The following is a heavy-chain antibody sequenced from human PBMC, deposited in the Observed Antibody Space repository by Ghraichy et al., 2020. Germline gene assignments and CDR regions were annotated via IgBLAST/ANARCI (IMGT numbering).Heavy chain of an antibody. J-gene: IGHJ5*02. D-gene: IGHD4-23*01. CDR1: GGSFSGYY. CDR2: INHSGST. Sequence: SETLSLTCAVYGGSFSGYYWSWIRQPPGKGLEWIGEINHSGSTNYNPSLKSRVTISVDTSKNQFSLKLSSVTAADTAVYYCARGWRLDYGGNSNWFDPWGQGTLVTVSS. V-gene: IGHV4-34*01. CDR3: ARGWRLDYGGNSNWFDP.